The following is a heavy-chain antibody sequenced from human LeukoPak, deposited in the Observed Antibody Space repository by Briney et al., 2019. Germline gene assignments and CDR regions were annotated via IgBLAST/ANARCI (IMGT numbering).Heavy chain of an antibody. CDR3: ARARSPSSGYLLRDHNWFDP. Sequence: ASVKVSCMASGGTFNSYAISWVRQAPGQGLEWMGGIIPIFGTANYAQKVQGRVTITTDESTTTAYMELSSLRSEDTAVYYCARARSPSSGYLLRDHNWFDPWGQGTLVTVSS. J-gene: IGHJ5*02. CDR1: GGTFNSYA. D-gene: IGHD3-22*01. V-gene: IGHV1-69*05. CDR2: IIPIFGTA.